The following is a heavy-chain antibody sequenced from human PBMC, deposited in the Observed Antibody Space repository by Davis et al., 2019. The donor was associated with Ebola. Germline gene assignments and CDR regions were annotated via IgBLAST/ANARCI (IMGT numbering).Heavy chain of an antibody. CDR3: AKALSLIQLWVGDY. Sequence: PGGSLRLSCAASGFTFSSYAMNWVRQAPGKGLEWVSTISGSGGSTYYADSVKGRFTISRDNSKNTLYLQMNSLRAEDTAVYYCAKALSLIQLWVGDYWGQGTLVTVSS. V-gene: IGHV3-23*01. D-gene: IGHD5-18*01. J-gene: IGHJ4*02. CDR1: GFTFSSYA. CDR2: ISGSGGST.